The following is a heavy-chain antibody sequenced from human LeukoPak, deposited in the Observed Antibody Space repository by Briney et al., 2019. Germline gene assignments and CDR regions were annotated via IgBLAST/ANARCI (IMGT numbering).Heavy chain of an antibody. CDR3: ARERGPYCSSTSCYFPYYYMDV. V-gene: IGHV7-4-1*02. CDR1: GYTFTSYA. D-gene: IGHD2-2*01. CDR2: INTNTGNP. J-gene: IGHJ6*03. Sequence: ASVKVSCKASGYTFTSYAMNWVRQAPGQGLEWMGWINTNTGNPTYAQGFTGRFVFSLDTSVSTAYLQISSLKAEDTAVYYCARERGPYCSSTSCYFPYYYMDVCGEGTTVTVSS.